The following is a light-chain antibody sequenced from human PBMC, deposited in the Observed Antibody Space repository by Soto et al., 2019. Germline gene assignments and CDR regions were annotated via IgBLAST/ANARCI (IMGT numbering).Light chain of an antibody. J-gene: IGKJ5*01. V-gene: IGKV3-15*01. CDR2: GAS. CDR3: QQYNNWS. Sequence: EIVMTPSPATLSVSPGERATLSCRASQSVSSNLAWYQQKPGQAPRLLIYGASTRATGIPARFSGSGSGTEFTLTISSLQSEDFAVYYCQQYNNWSFGQGTRLEIK. CDR1: QSVSSN.